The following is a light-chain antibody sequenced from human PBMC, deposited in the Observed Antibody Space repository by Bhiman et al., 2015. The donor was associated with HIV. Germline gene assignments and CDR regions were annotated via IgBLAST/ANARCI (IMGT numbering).Light chain of an antibody. CDR2: KDS. Sequence: SSELTQDPDVSVALGQTVRIACQGDGLRAFYAGWYQQKAGQAPVLAIYKDSERPSGIPERFSGSNSGTTVTLIISGVQAEDEAEYFCQSADNSGVVVFGGGTKLSVL. V-gene: IGLV3-25*03. CDR1: GLRAFY. J-gene: IGLJ2*01. CDR3: QSADNSGVVV.